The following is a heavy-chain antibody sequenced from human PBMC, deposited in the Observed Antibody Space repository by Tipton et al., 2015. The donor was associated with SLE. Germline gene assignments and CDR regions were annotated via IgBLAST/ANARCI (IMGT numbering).Heavy chain of an antibody. Sequence: SLRLSCAASGFTFSSYGMHWVRQAPGKGLEWVAVIWYDGSNKYYADSVKGRFTISRDNAKNSLYLQMNSLRTEDTAAYYCARGGGGSSSSWYWFDPWGQGTLVTVSS. D-gene: IGHD6-13*01. CDR1: GFTFSSYG. CDR2: IWYDGSNK. CDR3: ARGGGGSSSSWYWFDP. V-gene: IGHV3-33*01. J-gene: IGHJ5*02.